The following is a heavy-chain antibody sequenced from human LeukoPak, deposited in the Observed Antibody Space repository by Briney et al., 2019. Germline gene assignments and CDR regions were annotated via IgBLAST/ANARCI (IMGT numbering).Heavy chain of an antibody. Sequence: ASVKVSCKASGYTFTGYYMHWVRQAPGQGLEWMGWINPNSGGTNYAQKFQGRVTMTRDTSISTAYMELSRLRSDDTAVYYCARDLPEDIVVVPAAGDVFDYWGQGTRVTVSS. CDR3: ARDLPEDIVVVPAAGDVFDY. CDR1: GYTFTGYY. V-gene: IGHV1-2*02. D-gene: IGHD2-2*01. J-gene: IGHJ4*02. CDR2: INPNSGGT.